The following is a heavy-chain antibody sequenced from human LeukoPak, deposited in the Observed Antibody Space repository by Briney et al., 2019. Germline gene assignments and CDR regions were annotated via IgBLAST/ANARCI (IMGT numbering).Heavy chain of an antibody. CDR1: GFTFSNVW. D-gene: IGHD3-10*01. CDR3: TTYGSGSYYEY. V-gene: IGHV3-15*01. Sequence: PGGSLRLSCAASGFTFSNVWMSRVRQAPGKGLEWVGRIKSNTDGGTTDYAAPVKGRFTISRDDSKNTLYLQMNSLKTEDTAVYYCTTYGSGSYYEYWGQGTLVTVSS. J-gene: IGHJ4*02. CDR2: IKSNTDGGTT.